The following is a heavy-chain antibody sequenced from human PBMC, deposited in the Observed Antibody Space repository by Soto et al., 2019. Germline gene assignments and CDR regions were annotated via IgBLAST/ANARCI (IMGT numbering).Heavy chain of an antibody. Sequence: EVQLLESGGGLVPPGGSLRLSCAASGFTFSSYAMSWVRQAPGKGLEWVSAISGSGGSTYYADSVKGRFTISRDNSKNTLYLQMNSLRAEDTAVYYCAKELCSGGSCYSGFDYWGQGTLVTVSS. CDR2: ISGSGGST. D-gene: IGHD2-15*01. V-gene: IGHV3-23*01. CDR3: AKELCSGGSCYSGFDY. CDR1: GFTFSSYA. J-gene: IGHJ4*02.